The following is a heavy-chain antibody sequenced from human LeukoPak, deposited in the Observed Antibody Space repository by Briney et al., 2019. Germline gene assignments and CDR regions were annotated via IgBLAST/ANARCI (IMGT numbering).Heavy chain of an antibody. CDR3: ARPQGTVTTPFDY. CDR1: GYSFTSYW. V-gene: IGHV5-51*01. D-gene: IGHD4-11*01. CDR2: IYPGDSDT. Sequence: GESLKISCKGSGYSFTSYWIGWVRQMPGKGLEWMGIIYPGDSDTRYSPSFQGQVPISADKSTSTAYLQWSSLKASDTAMYYCARPQGTVTTPFDYWGQGTLVTVSS. J-gene: IGHJ4*02.